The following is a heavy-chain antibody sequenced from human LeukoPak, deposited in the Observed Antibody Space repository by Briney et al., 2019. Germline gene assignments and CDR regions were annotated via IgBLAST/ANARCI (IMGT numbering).Heavy chain of an antibody. J-gene: IGHJ6*02. CDR2: INQDGSGT. Sequence: GGSLRLSCAASGFTFSTYYMSWVRQAPGKGLEWVANINQDGSGTYYLDSVKGRFTISRDNAETSMYLQMNSLRAEDTAVYYCANLRDSSGWYPKSFYYYYGMDVWGQGTTVTVSS. CDR1: GFTFSTYY. D-gene: IGHD6-19*01. V-gene: IGHV3-7*03. CDR3: ANLRDSSGWYPKSFYYYYGMDV.